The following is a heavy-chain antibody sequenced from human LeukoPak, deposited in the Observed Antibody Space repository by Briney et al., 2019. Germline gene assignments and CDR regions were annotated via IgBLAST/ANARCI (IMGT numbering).Heavy chain of an antibody. CDR1: GGTFSSYA. J-gene: IGHJ4*02. D-gene: IGHD5-24*01. CDR3: ARGGEMATGTGASRY. CDR2: IIPIFGTA. V-gene: IGHV1-69*13. Sequence: SVKVSCKASGGTFSSYAISWVRQAPGQGLEWMGGIIPIFGTANYAQKFQGRVTITADESTSTAYMELSSLRSEDTAVYYCARGGEMATGTGASRYWGQGTLVTVSS.